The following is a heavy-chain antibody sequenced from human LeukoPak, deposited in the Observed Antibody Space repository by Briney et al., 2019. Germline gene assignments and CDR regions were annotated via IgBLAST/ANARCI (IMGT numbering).Heavy chain of an antibody. V-gene: IGHV3-23*01. J-gene: IGHJ2*01. Sequence: GGSLRLSCAASGFTFSSYAMSWVRQVPGKGLEWVSAISGSGGSTYYADSVKGRFTISRDNSKNTLYLQMNSLRAEDTAVYYCAKPGYDILTGYYPTYWYFDLWGRGTLVTVSS. D-gene: IGHD3-9*01. CDR3: AKPGYDILTGYYPTYWYFDL. CDR2: ISGSGGST. CDR1: GFTFSSYA.